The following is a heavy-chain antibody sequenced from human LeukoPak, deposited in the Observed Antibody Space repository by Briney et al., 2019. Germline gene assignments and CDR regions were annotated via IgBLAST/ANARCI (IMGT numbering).Heavy chain of an antibody. D-gene: IGHD2-15*01. CDR2: INYSGST. CDR1: SESFSGYF. V-gene: IGHV4-34*01. J-gene: IGHJ3*01. CDR3: ARGRGRYPD. Sequence: SETLSLTCAIYSESFSGYFWSWIRQPPGKGLEWIGEINYSGSTNYNPSLKSRVTISVDTSKNQFSLKLSSVTAADTAVYYCARGRGRYPDWGQGTMVTVSS.